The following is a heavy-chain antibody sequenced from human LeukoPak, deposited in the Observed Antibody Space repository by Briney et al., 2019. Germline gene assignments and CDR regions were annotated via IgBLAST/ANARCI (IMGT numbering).Heavy chain of an antibody. CDR2: ISSSSSTI. J-gene: IGHJ4*02. CDR1: GFTFSSYS. D-gene: IGHD3-3*01. V-gene: IGHV3-48*01. Sequence: GGSLRLSCAASGFTFSSYSMNWVRQAPGKGLEWVSYISSSSSTIYYADSVKGRFTISRDNAKNSLYLQMNSLRAEDTAVYYCARDVPAVLRFLEWFPAPFDYWGQGTLVTVSS. CDR3: ARDVPAVLRFLEWFPAPFDY.